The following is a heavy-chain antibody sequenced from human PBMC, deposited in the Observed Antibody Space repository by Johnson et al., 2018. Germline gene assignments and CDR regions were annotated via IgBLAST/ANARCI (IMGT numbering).Heavy chain of an antibody. Sequence: VQLVQSGGGLVQPGGSXRLSCAASGFTFSSYAMSWVRQAPGKGLAWVSAISGSGGCTYYADSVKGRFTISRDNSKNPLYLQMNSLRVEYTAVYYCATMGRLSMVRGGPWGQGTLVIVSS. CDR1: GFTFSSYA. CDR3: ATMGRLSMVRGGP. J-gene: IGHJ1*01. CDR2: ISGSGGCT. D-gene: IGHD3-10*01. V-gene: IGHV3-23*04.